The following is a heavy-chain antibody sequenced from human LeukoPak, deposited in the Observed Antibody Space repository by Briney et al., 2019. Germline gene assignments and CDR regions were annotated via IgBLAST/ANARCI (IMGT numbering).Heavy chain of an antibody. Sequence: GGSLRLSCAASGFTFSSYAMSLVRQAPGKGLEWVSAISGSGGSTYYADSVKGRFTISRDNSKNTLYLQMNSLRAEDTAVYYCAKYGQNSSSWSNWGQGTLVTVSS. D-gene: IGHD6-13*01. V-gene: IGHV3-23*01. CDR2: ISGSGGST. CDR1: GFTFSSYA. J-gene: IGHJ4*02. CDR3: AKYGQNSSSWSN.